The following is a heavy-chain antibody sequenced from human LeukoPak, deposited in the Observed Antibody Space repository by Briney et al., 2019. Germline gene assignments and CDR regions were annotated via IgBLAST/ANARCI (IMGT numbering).Heavy chain of an antibody. D-gene: IGHD3-10*01. Sequence: GGSLRLSCTASGFTFCDYAMSWVRQAPGKGLEWVGFIRSKAYGGTTEYAASVKGRFTISRDDSKSIAYLQMNSLKTEDTAVYYCTTDLALLWFGDERGAFDIWGQGTMVTVSS. CDR3: TTDLALLWFGDERGAFDI. CDR1: GFTFCDYA. J-gene: IGHJ3*02. CDR2: IRSKAYGGTT. V-gene: IGHV3-49*04.